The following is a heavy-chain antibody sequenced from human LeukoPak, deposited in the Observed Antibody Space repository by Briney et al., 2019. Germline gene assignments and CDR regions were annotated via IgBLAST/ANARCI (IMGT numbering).Heavy chain of an antibody. D-gene: IGHD1-26*01. CDR1: GFTFSSYA. J-gene: IGHJ4*02. CDR2: ISYDGSNK. V-gene: IGHV3-30*04. Sequence: GGSLRLSCAASGFTFSSYAMHWVRQAPGKGLEWVAVISYDGSNKYYADSVKGRFTISSDNSKNTLYLQMNSLRAEDTAVYYCARDAYGSYAYLGVYWGQGTLVTVSS. CDR3: ARDAYGSYAYLGVY.